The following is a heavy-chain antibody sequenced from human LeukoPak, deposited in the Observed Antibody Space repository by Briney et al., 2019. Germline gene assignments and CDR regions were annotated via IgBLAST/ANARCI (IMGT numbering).Heavy chain of an antibody. Sequence: SQTLSLTCTVSGGSISSGSYYWSWIRQPAGKGLEWIGHIYTSGSTNYNPSLKSRVTISVDTSKNQFSLKLSSVTAADTAVYYCARGGYYDFWSGSPYNWFDPWGQGTLVTVSS. V-gene: IGHV4-61*09. CDR3: ARGGYYDFWSGSPYNWFDP. D-gene: IGHD3-3*01. J-gene: IGHJ5*02. CDR1: GGSISSGSYY. CDR2: IYTSGST.